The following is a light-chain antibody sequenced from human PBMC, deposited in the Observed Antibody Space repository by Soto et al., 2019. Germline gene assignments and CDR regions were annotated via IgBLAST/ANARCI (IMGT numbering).Light chain of an antibody. CDR2: DVT. V-gene: IGLV2-14*03. J-gene: IGLJ1*01. CDR1: SSDVGGYNY. Sequence: QSALTQPASVSGSPGQSITISCTGTSSDVGGYNYVSWYQQHPGKAPKLLIYDVTYRPSGVSNRFSGSKSGNTASLTISGLQTEDEADYFCCSYTSSNTLVFGTGTKLTVL. CDR3: CSYTSSNTLV.